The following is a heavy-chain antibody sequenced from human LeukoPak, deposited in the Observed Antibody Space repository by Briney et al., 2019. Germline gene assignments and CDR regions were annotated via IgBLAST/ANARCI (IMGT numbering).Heavy chain of an antibody. V-gene: IGHV4-39*01. Sequence: PSETLSLTCTVSGGSTSSSNYYWGWIRQPPGNGLEWIGGIHYSGNTYYNPSLKSRVTISVDTSKNQFSLKLSSVTAADTAVYYCARLGAGPTYYDFWSGYSSFYFDYWGQGTLVTVSS. CDR1: GGSTSSSNYY. CDR2: IHYSGNT. CDR3: ARLGAGPTYYDFWSGYSSFYFDY. D-gene: IGHD3-3*01. J-gene: IGHJ4*02.